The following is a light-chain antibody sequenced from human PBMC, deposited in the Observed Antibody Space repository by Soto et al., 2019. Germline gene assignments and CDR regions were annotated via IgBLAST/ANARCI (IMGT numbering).Light chain of an antibody. Sequence: QSALTQPASVSGSPGQSITISCTGTSRDVGGYNYVSWHQQHPGKAPKVIITEVSNRPSGVSNRFSGSKSGNTASLTISGLQAEDEADYYCQSYDRSTVVFGGGTKLTVL. CDR1: SRDVGGYNY. CDR3: QSYDRSTVV. V-gene: IGLV2-14*01. J-gene: IGLJ2*01. CDR2: EVS.